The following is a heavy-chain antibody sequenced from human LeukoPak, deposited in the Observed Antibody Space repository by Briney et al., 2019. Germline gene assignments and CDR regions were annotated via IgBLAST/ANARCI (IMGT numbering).Heavy chain of an antibody. CDR3: AKDNSAWAFDY. CDR1: GFTFSLHN. J-gene: IGHJ4*02. CDR2: KRFDRNNE. D-gene: IGHD1-26*01. V-gene: IGHV3-30*02. Sequence: GGSLRLSCAASGFTFSLHNMHWVRQAPGKGLEWVSFKRFDRNNEDYADSVKGRFTISRDSSKNTLYLQMNSLRPEDTAIYYCAKDNSAWAFDYWGQGTLVTVSS.